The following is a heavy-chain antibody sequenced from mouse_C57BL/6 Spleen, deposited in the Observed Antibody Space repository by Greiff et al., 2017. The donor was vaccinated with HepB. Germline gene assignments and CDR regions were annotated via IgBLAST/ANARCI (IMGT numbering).Heavy chain of an antibody. CDR2: IYPGDGDT. CDR3: TRNYGSSYYAMDY. V-gene: IGHV1-80*01. CDR1: GYAFSSYW. D-gene: IGHD1-1*01. J-gene: IGHJ4*01. Sequence: VQLQQSGAELVKPGASVKISCKASGYAFSSYWMNWVKQRPGKGLEWIGQIYPGDGDTNYNGKFKGKATLTADKSSSKAYMQLSSLTSEDSAVYFCTRNYGSSYYAMDYWGQGTSVTVSS.